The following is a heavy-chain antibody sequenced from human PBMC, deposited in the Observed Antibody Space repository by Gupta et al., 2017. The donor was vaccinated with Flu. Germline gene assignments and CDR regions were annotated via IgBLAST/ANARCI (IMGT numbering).Heavy chain of an antibody. CDR2: INSRGVT. J-gene: IGHJ5*01. Sequence: WAAAGLTFSDYEMNWVRVAPGKGLEGVAFINSRGVTDYTDSGKGRFTISRDNARNALYLQMTRLRAEDAAYYYCARGHGDSWGQGTRGTVSS. V-gene: IGHV3-48*03. CDR1: GLTFSDYE. CDR3: ARGHGDS.